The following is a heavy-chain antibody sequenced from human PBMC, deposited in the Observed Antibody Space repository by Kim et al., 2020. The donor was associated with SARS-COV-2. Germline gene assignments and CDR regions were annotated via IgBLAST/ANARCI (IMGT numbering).Heavy chain of an antibody. D-gene: IGHD3-10*01. CDR1: GGSISSGGYY. J-gene: IGHJ1*01. CDR3: ARVDGGSGSYYWYFQH. CDR2: IYYSGST. Sequence: SETLSLTCTVSGGSISSGGYYWSWIRQHPGKGLEWIGYIYYSGSTYYNPSLKSRVTISVDTSKNQFSLKLSSVTAADTAVYYYARVDGGSGSYYWYFQHWGQGTLVTVSS. V-gene: IGHV4-31*03.